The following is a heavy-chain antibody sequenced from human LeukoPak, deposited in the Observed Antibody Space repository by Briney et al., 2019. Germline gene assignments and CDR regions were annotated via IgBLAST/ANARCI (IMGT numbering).Heavy chain of an antibody. CDR1: GFTFSSYG. Sequence: PGGSLRLSCAASGFTFSSYGMHWVRQAPGKGLEWIGFIRTKPYGATTEYAASVKGRFTISRDDSKSIAYLQMNSLKSEDTAVYYCTRDRRYFVVVTAYFDYWGQGTLVTVSS. V-gene: IGHV3-49*04. CDR3: TRDRRYFVVVTAYFDY. J-gene: IGHJ4*02. CDR2: IRTKPYGATT. D-gene: IGHD2-21*02.